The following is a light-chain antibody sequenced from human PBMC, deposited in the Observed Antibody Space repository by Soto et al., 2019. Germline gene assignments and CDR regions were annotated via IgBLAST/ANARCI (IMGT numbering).Light chain of an antibody. CDR3: QPRSNWPIT. J-gene: IGKJ5*01. Sequence: EIVLTQSPATLSLSPGERATLSCRTSQSVSSYFAWYQQKPGRAPRLLIYDASNRATGIPARFIGSGSGTDSALTISSLEPEDLAVYYCQPRSNWPITFGQGTRLEIK. CDR2: DAS. CDR1: QSVSSY. V-gene: IGKV3-11*01.